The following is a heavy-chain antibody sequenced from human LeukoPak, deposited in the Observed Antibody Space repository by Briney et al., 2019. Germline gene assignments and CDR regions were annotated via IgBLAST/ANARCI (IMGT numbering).Heavy chain of an antibody. CDR1: GGSISSYY. Sequence: SETLSLTCTVSGGSISSYYWSWIQQPPGKGLEWIGYIYYSGSTNYNPSLKSRVTISVDTSKNQFSLKLSSVTAADTAVYYCARFEHSSGWYVDYWGQGTLVTVSS. J-gene: IGHJ4*02. CDR2: IYYSGST. CDR3: ARFEHSSGWYVDY. V-gene: IGHV4-59*01. D-gene: IGHD6-19*01.